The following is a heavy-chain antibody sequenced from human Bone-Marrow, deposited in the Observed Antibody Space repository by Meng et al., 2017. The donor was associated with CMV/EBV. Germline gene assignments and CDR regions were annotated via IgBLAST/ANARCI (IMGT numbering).Heavy chain of an antibody. CDR2: ISAYNGNT. CDR1: GYTFTSYG. J-gene: IGHJ3*02. V-gene: IGHV1-18*01. CDR3: ARDHVRAGSNPDAFDI. Sequence: ASVKVSCYASGYTFTSYGISWVRQAPGQGLEWMGWISAYNGNTNYAQKLQGRVTMTTDTSTSTAYMELRSLRYDDTAVYYCARDHVRAGSNPDAFDIWGQGTMVTASS. D-gene: IGHD3-10*01.